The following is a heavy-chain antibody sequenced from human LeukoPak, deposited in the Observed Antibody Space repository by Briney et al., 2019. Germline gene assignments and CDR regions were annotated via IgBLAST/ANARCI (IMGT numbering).Heavy chain of an antibody. CDR2: IYYSGST. Sequence: SETLSLTCTVSGGSISSYYWSWIRQPPGKGLEWIGYIYYSGSTNYNPSLKSRVTISVDTSKNQFSLKLSSVTAADTAVYYCATTMVRGVMAGSWFDPWGQGTLVTVSS. J-gene: IGHJ5*02. V-gene: IGHV4-59*01. CDR1: GGSISSYY. CDR3: ATTMVRGVMAGSWFDP. D-gene: IGHD3-10*01.